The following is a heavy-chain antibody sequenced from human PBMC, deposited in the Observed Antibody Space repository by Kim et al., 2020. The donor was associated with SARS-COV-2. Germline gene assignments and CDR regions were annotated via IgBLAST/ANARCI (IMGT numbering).Heavy chain of an antibody. D-gene: IGHD4-17*01. CDR3: ASFGGRLRRDYYYGMDV. V-gene: IGHV5-51*01. J-gene: IGHJ6*02. Sequence: GESLKISCKGSGYSFTSYWIGWVRQMPGKGLEWMGIIYPGDSDTRYSPSFQGQVTISADKSISTAYLQWSSLKASDTAMYYCASFGGRLRRDYYYGMDVWGQGTTVTVSS. CDR1: GYSFTSYW. CDR2: IYPGDSDT.